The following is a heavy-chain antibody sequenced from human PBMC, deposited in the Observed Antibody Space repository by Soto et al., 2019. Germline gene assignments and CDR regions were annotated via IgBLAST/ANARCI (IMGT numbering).Heavy chain of an antibody. V-gene: IGHV3-23*01. Sequence: GGSLRLSCTASGFIFSNYAMSWVRQAPGKGLEWVSTFSSGGGGTYYADSVKGRFTISRDNSKNTLSLQMNSLRAEDTAVYYCTKANRYCSGANCFTFDYWGLGTLVTVSS. D-gene: IGHD2-15*01. J-gene: IGHJ4*02. CDR3: TKANRYCSGANCFTFDY. CDR2: FSSGGGGT. CDR1: GFIFSNYA.